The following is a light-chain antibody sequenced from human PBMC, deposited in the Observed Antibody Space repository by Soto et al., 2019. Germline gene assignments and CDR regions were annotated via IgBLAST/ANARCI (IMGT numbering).Light chain of an antibody. CDR1: QSVSSN. V-gene: IGKV3-15*01. CDR2: GAS. Sequence: EIVMTQSPATLSVSPGERATLSCRASQSVSSNLAWYQQKPGQAPRLLIYGASARTTGIPARFSGSGSGTEVTLTISSLQAEDLAVYYCQHYNDWVKTFGQGTKLEIK. CDR3: QHYNDWVKT. J-gene: IGKJ2*01.